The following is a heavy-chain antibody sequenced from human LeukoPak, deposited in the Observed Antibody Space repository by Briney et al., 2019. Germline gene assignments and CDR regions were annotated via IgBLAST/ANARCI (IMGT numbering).Heavy chain of an antibody. J-gene: IGHJ5*02. CDR2: ISSSSSYI. CDR1: GFTFSSYS. Sequence: GGSLRLSCAASGFTFSSYSMNWVRQAPGKGLEWVSPISSSSSYIYYADSVKGRFTISRDNAKNSLYLQMNSLRAEDTAVYYCARADGSGSYYPFDPWGQGTLVTVSS. D-gene: IGHD3-10*01. CDR3: ARADGSGSYYPFDP. V-gene: IGHV3-21*01.